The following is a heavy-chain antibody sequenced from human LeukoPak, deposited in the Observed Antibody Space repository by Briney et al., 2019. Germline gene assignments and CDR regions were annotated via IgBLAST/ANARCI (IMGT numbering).Heavy chain of an antibody. Sequence: SETLSLTCAVYGGSFSGDYWSWIRQPPGKGLEWIGEINHSGSTNYNPSLKSRVTISVDTSKNQFSLKLSSVTAADTAVYYCASSCSGGSCYGTWGQGTLVTVSS. V-gene: IGHV4-34*01. D-gene: IGHD2-15*01. CDR2: INHSGST. CDR3: ASSCSGGSCYGT. J-gene: IGHJ5*02. CDR1: GGSFSGDY.